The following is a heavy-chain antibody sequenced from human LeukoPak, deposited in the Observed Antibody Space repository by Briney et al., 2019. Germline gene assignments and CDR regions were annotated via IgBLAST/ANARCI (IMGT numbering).Heavy chain of an antibody. CDR1: GITLSNYG. V-gene: IGHV3-23*01. CDR3: AKFEGALLGNYYMDV. J-gene: IGHJ6*03. CDR2: ISGSGGTT. Sequence: GGSLRLSCAVSGITLSNYGMSWVRLAPGKGLEWVAGISGSGGTTTYADSVKGRFTISRDNSKNTLFLQMVSLRAEDTAVYYCAKFEGALLGNYYMDVWGKGTTVTVSS.